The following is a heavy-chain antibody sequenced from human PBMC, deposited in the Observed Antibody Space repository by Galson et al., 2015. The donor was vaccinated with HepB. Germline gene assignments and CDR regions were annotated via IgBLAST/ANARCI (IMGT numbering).Heavy chain of an antibody. CDR1: GFTFSSYS. CDR2: ISSSSSTI. D-gene: IGHD3-22*01. Sequence: SLRLSCAASGFTFSSYSMNWVRQAPGKGLEWVSYISSSSSTIYYADSVKGRFTISRDNAKNSLYLQMNSLRAEDTAVYYCARDEWHYDSSGYYYYYGMDVWGLGTTVTVSS. J-gene: IGHJ6*02. V-gene: IGHV3-48*04. CDR3: ARDEWHYDSSGYYYYYGMDV.